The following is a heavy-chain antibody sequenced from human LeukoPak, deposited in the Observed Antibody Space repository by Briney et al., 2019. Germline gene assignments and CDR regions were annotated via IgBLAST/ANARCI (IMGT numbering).Heavy chain of an antibody. V-gene: IGHV4-4*07. D-gene: IGHD3-9*01. CDR3: ARESAYYDILTGYYKAAFDI. Sequence: PSETLSLTCTVYGGSISSYYWSWIRQPAGKGLEWIGRIYTSGSTNYNPSLKSRVTMSVDTSKNQFSLKLSSVTAADTAVYYCARESAYYDILTGYYKAAFDIWGQGTMVTVSS. CDR2: IYTSGST. J-gene: IGHJ3*02. CDR1: GGSISSYY.